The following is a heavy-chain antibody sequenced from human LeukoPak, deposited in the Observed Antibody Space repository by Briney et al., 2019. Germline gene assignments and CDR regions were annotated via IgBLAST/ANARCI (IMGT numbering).Heavy chain of an antibody. V-gene: IGHV4-4*07. Sequence: SETQVSSYTVSGGSISNYNWNWIQQSAGKGLEWIGRIDTSGNTNSNPSLKSRFTMSLDTSKSQVSLRLTSVTAADTAVYYCAGTSGHDGVWGQGTTVTVSS. CDR2: IDTSGNT. J-gene: IGHJ6*02. CDR3: AGTSGHDGV. CDR1: GGSISNYN. D-gene: IGHD5-12*01.